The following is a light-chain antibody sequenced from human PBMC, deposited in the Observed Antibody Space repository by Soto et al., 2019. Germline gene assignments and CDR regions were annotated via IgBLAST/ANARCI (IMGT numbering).Light chain of an antibody. CDR1: QSISSY. CDR2: AAS. J-gene: IGKJ4*01. V-gene: IGKV1-39*01. Sequence: DIQMTQSPSSLSASVGDRVTITCRASQSISSYLNWYQQKPGKAPKLLIYAASSVQSGVPSRFSDSGSGTAFTLTISSLQPEDFATYYCQQSYSTPLTFGGGTKVEIK. CDR3: QQSYSTPLT.